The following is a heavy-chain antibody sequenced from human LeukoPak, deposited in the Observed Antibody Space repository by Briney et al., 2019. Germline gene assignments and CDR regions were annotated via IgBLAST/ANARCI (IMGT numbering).Heavy chain of an antibody. J-gene: IGHJ4*02. CDR1: GVTLSSYA. V-gene: IGHV3-23*01. D-gene: IGHD6-13*01. CDR3: AKQTAYSSSWPD. Sequence: PGESLRLSCAASGVTLSSYAMSWVRPAPGKGLEWVSSIRGSDSSTYYADSVKGRFTISRDNSKNTLSLQMNSLRAEDTAVYYCAKQTAYSSSWPDWGQGTLVTVSS. CDR2: IRGSDSST.